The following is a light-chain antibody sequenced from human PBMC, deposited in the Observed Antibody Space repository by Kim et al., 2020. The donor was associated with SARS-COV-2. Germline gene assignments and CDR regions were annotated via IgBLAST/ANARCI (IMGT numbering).Light chain of an antibody. CDR3: QQYGSAPPIT. CDR1: QSVSSSY. Sequence: PGERATFSCRASQSVSSSYLAWYQQKPGQAPRLLIYGASSRATGIPDRFSGSGSGTDFTLTISRLEPEDFAVYYCQQYGSAPPITFGQGTRLEIK. J-gene: IGKJ5*01. V-gene: IGKV3-20*01. CDR2: GAS.